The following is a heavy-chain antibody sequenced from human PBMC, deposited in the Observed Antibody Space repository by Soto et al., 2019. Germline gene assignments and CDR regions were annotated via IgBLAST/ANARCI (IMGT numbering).Heavy chain of an antibody. CDR2: SNHGGST. J-gene: IGHJ5*02. CDR3: ARVPVALMEFANWFDP. CDR1: GGSFSGYF. Sequence: SETLSLTCAVYGGSFSGYFWSWIRQPPGKGLEWIGESNHGGSTNYNPSLKSRVTMSVDTSKNQFSLKLSSVTAADTAVYYCARVPVALMEFANWFDPWGLGTLVTVSS. V-gene: IGHV4-34*01. D-gene: IGHD1-1*01.